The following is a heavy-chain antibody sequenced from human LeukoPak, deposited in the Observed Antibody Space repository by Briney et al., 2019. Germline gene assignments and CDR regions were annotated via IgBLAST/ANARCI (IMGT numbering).Heavy chain of an antibody. CDR3: TKWGDCDGLTGYYDSDC. Sequence: GGSLRLSCAASGFTFSNYAMSWVRQAPGKGLEWVSAITGSGGSTWYADSVKGHFTISRDNSKNTLYLQMNSLGAEDTAVYYCTKWGDCDGLTGYYDSDCWGQGTLVTVSS. CDR2: ITGSGGST. J-gene: IGHJ4*02. CDR1: GFTFSNYA. D-gene: IGHD3-9*01. V-gene: IGHV3-23*01.